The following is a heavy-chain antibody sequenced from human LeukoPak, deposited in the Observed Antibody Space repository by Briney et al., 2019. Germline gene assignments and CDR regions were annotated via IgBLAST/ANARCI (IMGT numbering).Heavy chain of an antibody. CDR3: ARGFGAGNYYYGWFDP. CDR1: GGSITSHY. J-gene: IGHJ5*02. D-gene: IGHD3-10*01. Sequence: PSETLSLTCTVSGGSITSHYWSWIRQPPGKGLEWIGFIHDSGSTYYNPSLKSRVSISRDMSKNQLSLMLSSVTAADTAVYYCARGFGAGNYYYGWFDPWGQGTLVSVSS. V-gene: IGHV4-4*09. CDR2: IHDSGST.